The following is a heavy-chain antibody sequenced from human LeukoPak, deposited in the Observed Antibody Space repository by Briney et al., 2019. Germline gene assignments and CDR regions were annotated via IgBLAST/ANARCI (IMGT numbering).Heavy chain of an antibody. CDR1: GGSISSYY. J-gene: IGHJ4*02. Sequence: PSETLSLTCTVSGGSISSYYWSWIRQPPGKGLEWIGYIYYSGSTNYNPSLKSRVTISVDTSKNQFSLKLSSVTAADTAVYYCARGNSGLLWFGELSRNEIDYWGQGTLVTVSS. CDR3: ARGNSGLLWFGELSRNEIDY. D-gene: IGHD3-10*01. CDR2: IYYSGST. V-gene: IGHV4-59*01.